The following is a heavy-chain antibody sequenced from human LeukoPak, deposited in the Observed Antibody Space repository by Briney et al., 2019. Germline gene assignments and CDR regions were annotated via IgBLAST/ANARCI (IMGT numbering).Heavy chain of an antibody. V-gene: IGHV3-74*03. CDR1: GFTFSNSW. J-gene: IGHJ4*02. D-gene: IGHD6-19*01. Sequence: QPGGSLRLSCAASGFTFSNSWMHWVRRGPGKGPVWVSRIKSDGSYITYADSVKGRFIISRDNAENTLYLQMNSLRVDDTAVYYCATGDSGWYNYWGQGTLVTVSA. CDR3: ATGDSGWYNY. CDR2: IKSDGSYI.